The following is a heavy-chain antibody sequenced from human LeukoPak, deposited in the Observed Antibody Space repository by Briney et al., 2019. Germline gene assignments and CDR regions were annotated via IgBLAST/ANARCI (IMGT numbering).Heavy chain of an antibody. J-gene: IGHJ4*02. Sequence: GSLRLSCAASGFTFSSYAMSWVRQAPGRGREWVSAISGSGGSTYYAASVKGRFTISIDNSKNTLYLQMNSLRAEDTAVYYCAKAARLLWFGEFTSPYWGQGTLVTVSS. CDR1: GFTFSSYA. CDR2: ISGSGGST. CDR3: AKAARLLWFGEFTSPY. D-gene: IGHD3-10*01. V-gene: IGHV3-23*01.